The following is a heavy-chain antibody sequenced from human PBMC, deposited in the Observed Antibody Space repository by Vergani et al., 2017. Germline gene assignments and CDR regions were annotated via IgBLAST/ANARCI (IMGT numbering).Heavy chain of an antibody. J-gene: IGHJ6*03. V-gene: IGHV4-34*01. CDR1: GGSFTSYH. Sequence: QVQLQQWGGGLLKPSETLSLTCVVNGGSFTSYHWTWIRQSPGEGLEWVGDIDHTGRPDYNPSLKSRLTMSVDKSRNQFSLTLNPVTATDTAIYFCARLNTETNGHLYYYYYMDVWGQGTAVTVS. D-gene: IGHD4-11*01. CDR3: ARLNTETNGHLYYYYYMDV. CDR2: IDHTGRP.